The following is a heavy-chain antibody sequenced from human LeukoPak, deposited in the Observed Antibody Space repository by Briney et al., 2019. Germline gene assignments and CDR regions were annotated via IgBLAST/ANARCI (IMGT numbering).Heavy chain of an antibody. CDR3: ARDRGYLGIWYYFDY. J-gene: IGHJ4*02. V-gene: IGHV3-30*01. D-gene: IGHD7-27*01. Sequence: GGSLRLSCAASGFTFSSYAMYWVRQAPGKGLEWVAVIPYDGSNKYYADSVKGRFTISRDSTKDTLYLQMNSLRPEDAAVYYCARDRGYLGIWYYFDYWGQGTLVTVPS. CDR1: GFTFSSYA. CDR2: IPYDGSNK.